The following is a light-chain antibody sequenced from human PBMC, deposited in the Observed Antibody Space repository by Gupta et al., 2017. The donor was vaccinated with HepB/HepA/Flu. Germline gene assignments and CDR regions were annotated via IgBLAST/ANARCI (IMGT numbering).Light chain of an antibody. Sequence: EIVLTQSPGTLSLSPGERATLSCRASQSVSSTFLAWYQQKPGQAPRLLIYGASSRATGIPDRFSGSGSGTDLTLTISRREPEDFAGYYCQQYGSSPGFTFGPGTXVDIK. CDR2: GAS. CDR1: QSVSSTF. J-gene: IGKJ3*01. V-gene: IGKV3-20*01. CDR3: QQYGSSPGFT.